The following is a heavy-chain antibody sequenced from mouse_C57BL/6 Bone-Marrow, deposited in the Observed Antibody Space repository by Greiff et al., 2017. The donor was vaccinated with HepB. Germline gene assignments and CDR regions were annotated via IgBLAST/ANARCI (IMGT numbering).Heavy chain of an antibody. V-gene: IGHV14-4*01. CDR1: GFNIKDDY. CDR3: TTGLRRRTWFAY. CDR2: IDPENGDT. Sequence: VQLKQSGAELVRPGASVKLSCTASGFNIKDDYMHWVKQRPEQGLEWIGWIDPENGDTEYASKFQGKATITAYTSSNTAYLQLSSLTSEDAAVYYCTTGLRRRTWFAYWGQGTLVTVSA. D-gene: IGHD2-2*01. J-gene: IGHJ3*01.